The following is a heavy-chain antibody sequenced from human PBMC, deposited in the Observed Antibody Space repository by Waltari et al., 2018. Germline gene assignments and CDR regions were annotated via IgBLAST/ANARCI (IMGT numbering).Heavy chain of an antibody. J-gene: IGHJ4*02. D-gene: IGHD3-22*01. CDR3: VRDDSTGHYYFDY. CDR1: GFPFTNYW. V-gene: IGHV3-7*03. CDR2: MNEDGSEK. Sequence: EVQLVESGGDLVQPGGSLRLSCAASGFPFTNYWLSWVRQAPGKGRGRVANMNEDGSEKYYVDSVEGRFTISRDNAKNSLYLQMNSLRAEDTAVYYCVRDDSTGHYYFDYWGQGTLVTVSS.